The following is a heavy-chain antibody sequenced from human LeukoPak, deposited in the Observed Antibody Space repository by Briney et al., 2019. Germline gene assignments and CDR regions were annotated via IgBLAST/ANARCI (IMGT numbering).Heavy chain of an antibody. V-gene: IGHV3-64D*09. CDR1: GFTFSAYA. J-gene: IGHJ4*02. D-gene: IGHD1-14*01. CDR3: VKITSVTGGDC. CDR2: ISNNGGSS. Sequence: PGGSLRLSCSASGFTFSAYAMYWVRQAPGKGLEYLSGISNNGGSSFYADSVKGRFTISRDNSKNTLYLQMSSLRAEDTAVYYCVKITSVTGGDCWGQGTRLTVSS.